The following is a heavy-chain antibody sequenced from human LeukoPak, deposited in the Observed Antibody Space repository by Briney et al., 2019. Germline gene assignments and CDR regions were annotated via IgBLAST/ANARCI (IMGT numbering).Heavy chain of an antibody. J-gene: IGHJ4*02. D-gene: IGHD3-22*01. Sequence: SVKVSCKASGYTFTSYYMHWVRQAPGQGLEWMGRIIPILGIANYAQKFQGRVTITADKSTSTAYMELSSLRSEDTAVYYCARDYDSSGSTDYWGQGTLVTVSS. CDR1: GYTFTSYY. V-gene: IGHV1-69*04. CDR2: IIPILGIA. CDR3: ARDYDSSGSTDY.